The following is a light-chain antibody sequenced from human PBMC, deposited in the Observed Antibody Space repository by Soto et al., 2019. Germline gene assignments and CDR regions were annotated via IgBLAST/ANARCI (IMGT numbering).Light chain of an antibody. J-gene: IGLJ1*01. CDR1: YIGSKS. CDR3: QVWDSSNENYA. CDR2: NDS. V-gene: IGLV3-21*02. Sequence: SYELTQPPSVSVAPGQTARITCGGNYIGSKSVHWYQKKPGQAPVLVVYNDSDRPSGIPERLSGSNSGNTATLTISRVEAGDEADYYCQVWDSSNENYAFGTGTKLTVL.